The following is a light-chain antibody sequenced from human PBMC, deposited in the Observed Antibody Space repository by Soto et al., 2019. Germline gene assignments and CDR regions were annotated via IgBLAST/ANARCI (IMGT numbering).Light chain of an antibody. V-gene: IGKV1-9*01. J-gene: IGKJ5*01. CDR1: QGISSN. CDR2: AAS. Sequence: LTQSPSSLSASLGDRVTITCRASQGISSNLAWYQQKPGKAPKLLIYAASTLQSGVPSRFSGSGSGTEFTLTISSLQPEDFAVYYCQGLSDYPITFGQGTRLEIK. CDR3: QGLSDYPIT.